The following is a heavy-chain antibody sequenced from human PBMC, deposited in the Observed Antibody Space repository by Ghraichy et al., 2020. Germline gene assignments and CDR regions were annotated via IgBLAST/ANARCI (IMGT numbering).Heavy chain of an antibody. J-gene: IGHJ3*02. D-gene: IGHD3-16*02. CDR3: ARGGEDYVWGSYRIGRGGRDAFDI. Sequence: SVKVSCKASGGTFSSYAISWVRQAPGQGLEWMGGIIPIFGTANYAQKFQGRVTITADESTSTAYMELSSLRSEDTAVYYCARGGEDYVWGSYRIGRGGRDAFDIWGQGTMVTVSS. V-gene: IGHV1-69*13. CDR1: GGTFSSYA. CDR2: IIPIFGTA.